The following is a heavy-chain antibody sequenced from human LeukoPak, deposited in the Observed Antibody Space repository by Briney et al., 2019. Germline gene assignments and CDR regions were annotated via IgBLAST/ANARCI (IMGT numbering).Heavy chain of an antibody. CDR2: ISYDGSNK. CDR1: GFTFSSYA. Sequence: GGSLRLSCAASGFTFSSYAMHWVRQAPGKGLERVAVISYDGSNKYYADSVKGRFTISRDNSKNTLYLQMNSLRAEDTAVYYCARDPGGYCSGGSCYGFDYWGQGTLVTVSS. J-gene: IGHJ4*02. V-gene: IGHV3-30*04. CDR3: ARDPGGYCSGGSCYGFDY. D-gene: IGHD2-15*01.